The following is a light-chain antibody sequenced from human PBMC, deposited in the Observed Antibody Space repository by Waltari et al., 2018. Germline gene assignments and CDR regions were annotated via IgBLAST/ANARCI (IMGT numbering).Light chain of an antibody. J-gene: IGLJ2*01. CDR2: AVI. V-gene: IGLV2-23*02. CDR3: SSYAGSSKGV. CDR1: RSYCGNYIR. Sequence: QSALSQPASVSGSPEKSITISCTGTRSYCGNYIRVYWHQQHPVKATKLSIYAVIKRPSGVSDCFSCSKSGDMPSLTISGLHPEDEAEYFCSSYAGSSKGVFGGGTKVTVL.